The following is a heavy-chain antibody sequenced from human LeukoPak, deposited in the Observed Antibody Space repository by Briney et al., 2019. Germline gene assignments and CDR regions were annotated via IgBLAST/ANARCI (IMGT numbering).Heavy chain of an antibody. V-gene: IGHV1-18*04. J-gene: IGHJ4*02. Sequence: GASVKLSCTASDSTYTTYGISWVRQAPGQGLEWMGWINAYNGNTNNAQKLPGRVTKTTDTSTSTAYMELRSLRSDDTAVYYCARRPRYSGWNIDCWGGGTVVSLSS. CDR2: INAYNGNT. CDR3: ARRPRYSGWNIDC. CDR1: DSTYTTYG. D-gene: IGHD6-19*01.